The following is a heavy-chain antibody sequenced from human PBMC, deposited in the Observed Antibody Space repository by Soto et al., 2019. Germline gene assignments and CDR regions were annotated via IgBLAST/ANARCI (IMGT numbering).Heavy chain of an antibody. V-gene: IGHV4-34*01. Sequence: PSETLSLTCAVYGGSFSGYYWSWIRQPPGKGLEWIGEINHSGSTNYNPSLKSRVTISVDTSKNQFSLKLSSVTAADTAVYYCARGDYYGSGSYCFDYWGQGTLVTVSS. J-gene: IGHJ4*02. CDR2: INHSGST. CDR1: GGSFSGYY. CDR3: ARGDYYGSGSYCFDY. D-gene: IGHD3-10*01.